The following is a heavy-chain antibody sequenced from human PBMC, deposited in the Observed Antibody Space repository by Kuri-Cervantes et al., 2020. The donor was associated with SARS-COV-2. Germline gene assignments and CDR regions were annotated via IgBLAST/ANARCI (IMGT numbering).Heavy chain of an antibody. Sequence: SVTVSFKASGYTFTSYYMHWVRQAPGQGLEWMGWINPNSGGTNYAQKFQGRVTMTRDTSISKAYMELSRLRSDATAVYYCARGLTLEGDSYGYHYWGQGTMVTVSS. CDR2: INPNSGGT. CDR3: ARGLTLEGDSYGYHY. V-gene: IGHV1-2*02. J-gene: IGHJ4*02. CDR1: GYTFTSYY. D-gene: IGHD5-18*01.